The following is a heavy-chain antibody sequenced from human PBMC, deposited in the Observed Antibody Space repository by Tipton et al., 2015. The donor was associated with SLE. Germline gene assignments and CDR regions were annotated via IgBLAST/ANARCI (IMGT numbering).Heavy chain of an antibody. V-gene: IGHV3-30-3*01. D-gene: IGHD6-25*01. CDR3: ARGGPIDY. CDR2: ISYDGSNK. J-gene: IGHJ4*02. Sequence: SGAEVKKPGASVKVSCKASGYTFTSYAMHWVRQAPGKGLEWVAVISYDGSNKYYADSVKGRFTISRDNSKNTLYLQMNSLRAEDTAVYYCARGGPIDYWGQGTLVTVSS. CDR1: GYTFTSYA.